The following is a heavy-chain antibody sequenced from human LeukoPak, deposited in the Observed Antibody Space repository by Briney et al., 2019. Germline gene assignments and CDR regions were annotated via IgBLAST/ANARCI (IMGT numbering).Heavy chain of an antibody. CDR3: ARVQGPEMYCDY. CDR1: DGSISSGHYY. CDR2: IYYSGST. Sequence: SQTLSLTCTVSDGSISSGHYYWSWIRQPPGKGLEWIGCIYYSGSTYYNPSLKSRVTISVDTSKNQFSLKLSSVTAADTAVYYCARVQGPEMYCDYWGQGTLVTVSS. J-gene: IGHJ4*02. V-gene: IGHV4-30-4*01. D-gene: IGHD5-24*01.